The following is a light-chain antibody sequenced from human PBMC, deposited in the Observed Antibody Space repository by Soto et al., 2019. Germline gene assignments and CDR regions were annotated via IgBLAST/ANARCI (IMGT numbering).Light chain of an antibody. Sequence: DIVMTQSPDTLAVSLGERATINCKSSQSVLYNSNNKNYLAWYQQKPGQPPTLHICWASTRESGVPDRFSGRGSGTDFTLTISSLQAEDVAGFFCQHYYRLPLSFGGGTKVEIK. J-gene: IGKJ4*01. CDR2: WAS. CDR3: QHYYRLPLS. CDR1: QSVLYNSNNKNY. V-gene: IGKV4-1*01.